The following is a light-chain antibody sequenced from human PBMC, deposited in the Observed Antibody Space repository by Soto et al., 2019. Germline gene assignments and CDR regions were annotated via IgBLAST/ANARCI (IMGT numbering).Light chain of an antibody. CDR1: QGISNY. CDR2: AAS. CDR3: QKYNSARSIT. V-gene: IGKV1-27*01. Sequence: DIQMTQSPSSLFTSVGDRVTITCRASQGISNYLAWYQQKPGKDPKLLIYAASTLQSGVPSRFSGSGSGTTFTLTISSLQPEDVAAYYCQKYNSARSITFGQGTRLEI. J-gene: IGKJ5*01.